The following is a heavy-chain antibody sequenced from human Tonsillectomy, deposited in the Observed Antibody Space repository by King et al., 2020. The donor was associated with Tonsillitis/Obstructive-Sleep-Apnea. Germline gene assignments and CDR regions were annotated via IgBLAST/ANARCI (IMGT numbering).Heavy chain of an antibody. CDR2: INWNGGST. CDR3: ARGVRRIYYYYYYMDV. J-gene: IGHJ6*03. Sequence: VQLVESGGGVVRPGGSLRLSCAASGFTFDDYSMSWVRQAPGKGLEWVSGINWNGGSTGYADSVQGRFTISRDNAKNSLYLQMNSLRAEDTAFYYCARGVRRIYYYYYYMDVWGKGTTVTVS. V-gene: IGHV3-20*04. D-gene: IGHD2-15*01. CDR1: GFTFDDYS.